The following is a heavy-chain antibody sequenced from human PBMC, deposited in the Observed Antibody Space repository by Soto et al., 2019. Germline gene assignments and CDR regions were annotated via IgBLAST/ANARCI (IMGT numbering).Heavy chain of an antibody. J-gene: IGHJ4*02. CDR1: GFSLSTSGVG. V-gene: IGHV2-5*02. CDR2: IYWDDDK. D-gene: IGHD2-15*01. Sequence: QITLKESGPTLVKPTQTLTLTCTFSGFSLSTSGVGVGWIRQPPGKALEWLALIYWDDDKRYSPSLKSRLTITKDTSKTQVVLTMTNIDPVDTATYYCAHRPSYCSGGSGYSGFDYWGQGTLVTVSS. CDR3: AHRPSYCSGGSGYSGFDY.